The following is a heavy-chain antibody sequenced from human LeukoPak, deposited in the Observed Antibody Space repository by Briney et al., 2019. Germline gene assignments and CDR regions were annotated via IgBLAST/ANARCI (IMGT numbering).Heavy chain of an antibody. CDR2: IRYDGSNK. J-gene: IGHJ4*02. Sequence: PGGSLRLSCAASGFTFSSYGMHWVRQAPGKGLEWVAFIRYDGSNKYCADSVKGRFTISSDNSKNTLYLQMNSLRAGDTALYYCAKDGQCSSTSCYYFDYWGQGTLVTVSS. V-gene: IGHV3-30*02. CDR3: AKDGQCSSTSCYYFDY. CDR1: GFTFSSYG. D-gene: IGHD2-2*01.